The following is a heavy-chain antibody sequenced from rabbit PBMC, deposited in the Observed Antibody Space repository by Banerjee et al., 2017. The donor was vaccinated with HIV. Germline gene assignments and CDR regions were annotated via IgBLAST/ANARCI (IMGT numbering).Heavy chain of an antibody. J-gene: IGHJ4*01. D-gene: IGHD1-1*01. V-gene: IGHV1S47*01. CDR3: ARSASTSGTYMNL. Sequence: QEQLEESGGDLVQPEGSLTLTCTASGFSFSSSYYMCWVRQAPGKGPEWIACIYNGDGSTYYASWVNGRFTISRSTSLNTVTLQMTSLTAADTATYFCARSASTSGTYMNLWGPGTLVTVS. CDR2: IYNGDGST. CDR1: GFSFSSSYY.